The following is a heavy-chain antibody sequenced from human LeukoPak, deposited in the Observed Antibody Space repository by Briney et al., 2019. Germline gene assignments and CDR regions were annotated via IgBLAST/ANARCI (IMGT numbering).Heavy chain of an antibody. Sequence: SETLSLTCAVYGGSFSGYDWTWIRKPPGKGLEWCGEFNHSASTNCNPSVRRRVAISVDTSKNQCSLKLSAVSAADTAVYYCARVYCSSTSCLPRQGIYFDYWGQGTLVTVSS. CDR2: FNHSAST. V-gene: IGHV4-34*01. CDR3: ARVYCSSTSCLPRQGIYFDY. CDR1: GGSFSGYD. J-gene: IGHJ4*02. D-gene: IGHD2-2*01.